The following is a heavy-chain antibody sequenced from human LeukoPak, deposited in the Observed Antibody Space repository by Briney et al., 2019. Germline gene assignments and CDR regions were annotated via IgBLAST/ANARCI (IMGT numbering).Heavy chain of an antibody. D-gene: IGHD6-13*01. CDR1: GFTFSTYG. J-gene: IGHJ4*02. CDR3: ARDLGDRSTGYYFHY. CDR2: IWHDGSLK. Sequence: GGSLRLSCAASGFTFSTYGMHWVRRAPGKGLEWVAVIWHDGSLKYYGESVKGRFTISRADSENTLYLHMNSLTAEDTAVYYCARDLGDRSTGYYFHYWGQGTLVNVSS. V-gene: IGHV3-33*01.